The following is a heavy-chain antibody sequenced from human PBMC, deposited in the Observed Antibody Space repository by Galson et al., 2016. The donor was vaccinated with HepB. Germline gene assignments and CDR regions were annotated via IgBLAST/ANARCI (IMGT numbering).Heavy chain of an antibody. V-gene: IGHV2-70*01. CDR3: ARTSQARITARDWYFDL. CDR1: GFSLTTKGMC. J-gene: IGHJ2*01. CDR2: IDWDDDK. D-gene: IGHD6-13*01. Sequence: PALVKPTQTLTVTCTFSGFSLTTKGMCVSWIRQPPGKALEWLGLIDWDDDKYYNTSLKTRLTISQDTSKNQVVLTMTNVDSVDTATYYRARTSQARITARDWYFDLWGRGTLVTVSP.